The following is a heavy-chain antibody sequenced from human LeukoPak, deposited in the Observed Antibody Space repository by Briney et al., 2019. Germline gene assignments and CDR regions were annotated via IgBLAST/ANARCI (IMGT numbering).Heavy chain of an antibody. CDR2: INPNSGGT. CDR3: AREEAKGGIAAAGHYYYYYYMDV. J-gene: IGHJ6*03. Sequence: ASVKVSCKASGYTFTGYYMHWVRQAPGQGLEWMGWINPNSGGTNYAQKFQGRVTMTRDTSISTAYMELSRLRSDDTAVYYCAREEAKGGIAAAGHYYYYYYMDVWGKGTTVTVSS. V-gene: IGHV1-2*02. CDR1: GYTFTGYY. D-gene: IGHD6-13*01.